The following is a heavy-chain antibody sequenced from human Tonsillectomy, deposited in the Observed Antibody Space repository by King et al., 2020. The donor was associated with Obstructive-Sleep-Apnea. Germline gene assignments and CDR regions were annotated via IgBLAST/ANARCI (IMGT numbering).Heavy chain of an antibody. CDR2: ISGSDGST. CDR1: GFTFSSYG. J-gene: IGHJ4*02. D-gene: IGHD6-13*01. CDR3: ARDESGYTRFQDN. Sequence: VQLVESGGGLVQPGGSLRLSCAASGFTFSSYGMGWVRQAPGKGLEWVSVISGSDGSTFYADCVEGRFTISRDNSKNTLYLQMNSLRAEDTAIYYCARDESGYTRFQDNWGQGALVTVSS. V-gene: IGHV3-23*04.